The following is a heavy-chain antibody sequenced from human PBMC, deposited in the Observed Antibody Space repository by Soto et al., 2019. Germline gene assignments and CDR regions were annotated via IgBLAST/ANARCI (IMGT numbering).Heavy chain of an antibody. D-gene: IGHD6-13*01. CDR3: ARGGFSSSWRLDY. Sequence: GASVKVSCKASGYTFTGYYMHWVRQAPGQGLEWMGSIFPYTGDTHYAQNLQARFTMTRDTSTNTAYMDLARLQFDDTAVYYCARGGFSSSWRLDYWGQGPLVTVSA. V-gene: IGHV1-2*02. J-gene: IGHJ4*02. CDR2: IFPYTGDT. CDR1: GYTFTGYY.